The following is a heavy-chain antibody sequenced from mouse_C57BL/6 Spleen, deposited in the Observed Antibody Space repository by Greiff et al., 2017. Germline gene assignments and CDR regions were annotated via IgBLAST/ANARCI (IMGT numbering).Heavy chain of an antibody. D-gene: IGHD2-2*01. V-gene: IGHV1-82*01. Sequence: QVQLQQSGPELVKPGASVKISCKASGYAFSSSWMNWVKQRPGKGLEWIGRIYPGDGDTNYNGKFKGKATLTADKSSSTAYMQLSSLTSEDSAVYFCARERVTVDYWGQGTTLTVSS. CDR3: ARERVTVDY. J-gene: IGHJ2*01. CDR2: IYPGDGDT. CDR1: GYAFSSSW.